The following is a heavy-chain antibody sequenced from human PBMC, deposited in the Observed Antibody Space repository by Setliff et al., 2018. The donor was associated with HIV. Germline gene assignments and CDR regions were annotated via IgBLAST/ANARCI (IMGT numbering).Heavy chain of an antibody. Sequence: SSETLSLTCTVSGDSVSSASYYWSWIRQPPGKGLEWIGYIYYSGTTKYNPSLKSRVTISVDTSKNQFSLKLSSVTAADTAVYYCASEAWTSYRSSSGYYYYYMDVWCKGTTVTVSS. CDR2: IYYSGTT. CDR3: ASEAWTSYRSSSGYYYYYMDV. J-gene: IGHJ6*03. V-gene: IGHV4-61*01. D-gene: IGHD6-6*01. CDR1: GDSVSSASYY.